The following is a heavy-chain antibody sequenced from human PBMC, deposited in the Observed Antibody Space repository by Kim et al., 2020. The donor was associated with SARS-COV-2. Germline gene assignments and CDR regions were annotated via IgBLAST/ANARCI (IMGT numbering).Heavy chain of an antibody. Sequence: GGSLRLSCAASGFTFSSYSMNWVRQAPGKGLEWVSSISSSSSYIYYADSVKGRFTISRDNAKNSLYLQMNSLRAEDTAVYYCARDLGGPIGSITMVRGSPFDYWGQGTLVTVSS. CDR3: ARDLGGPIGSITMVRGSPFDY. J-gene: IGHJ4*02. CDR2: ISSSSSYI. CDR1: GFTFSSYS. D-gene: IGHD3-10*01. V-gene: IGHV3-21*01.